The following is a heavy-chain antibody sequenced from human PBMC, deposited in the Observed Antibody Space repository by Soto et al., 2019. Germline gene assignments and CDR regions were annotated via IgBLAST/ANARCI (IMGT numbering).Heavy chain of an antibody. CDR3: AKRRGAGGHFDY. CDR1: GFTFSSYA. V-gene: IGHV3-23*01. CDR2: VSIGGST. D-gene: IGHD2-15*01. Sequence: DVQLLESGGGLVQPEGSLRLSCAASGFTFSSYAMGWVRQGPGKGLEWVAVVSIGGSTHYADSVRGRFTISRDNSKNTLSLQMNSLTAEDTAVYFCAKRRGAGGHFDYWGQGTTVIVSS. J-gene: IGHJ4*02.